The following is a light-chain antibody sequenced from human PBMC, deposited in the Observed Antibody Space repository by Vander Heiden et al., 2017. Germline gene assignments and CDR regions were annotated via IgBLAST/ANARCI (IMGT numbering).Light chain of an antibody. Sequence: QSVLTQPPSASGTPGQRVTIPCSGSSSNIGSNTVHWYQQPPGTAPKLLIYSNNQRPSGVPARFSGSKSGTSASLAISGLQSEDEADYYCAALDDSLNGWVFGGGTKLTVL. J-gene: IGLJ3*02. CDR2: SNN. V-gene: IGLV1-44*01. CDR1: SSNIGSNT. CDR3: AALDDSLNGWV.